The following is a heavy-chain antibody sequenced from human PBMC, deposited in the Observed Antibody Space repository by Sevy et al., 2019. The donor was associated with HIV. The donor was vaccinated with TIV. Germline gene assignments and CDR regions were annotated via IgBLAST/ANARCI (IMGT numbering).Heavy chain of an antibody. D-gene: IGHD3-3*01. CDR2: IYYSGNT. Sequence: SENLSLTCTVSGGSINSSTYYWGWIRQPPGKGLEWIGSIYYSGNTYYNSSLRSRITISVDTSKNQFSLKLNSVIAADTAVYYCAAYHDFWSGYFYNYYGMDVWGQGTTVTVSS. V-gene: IGHV4-39*01. J-gene: IGHJ6*02. CDR3: AAYHDFWSGYFYNYYGMDV. CDR1: GGSINSSTYY.